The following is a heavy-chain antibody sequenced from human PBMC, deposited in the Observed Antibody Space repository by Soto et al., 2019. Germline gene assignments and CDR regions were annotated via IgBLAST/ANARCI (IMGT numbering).Heavy chain of an antibody. Sequence: VASVKVSCKASGYTFTGYYMHWVRQAPGQGLEWMGWINPNSGGTNYAQKFQGWVTMTRDTSISTAYMELSRLRSDDTAVYYCARDLSSGWYGFDIWGQGTMVTVSS. V-gene: IGHV1-2*04. CDR2: INPNSGGT. D-gene: IGHD6-19*01. CDR3: ARDLSSGWYGFDI. J-gene: IGHJ3*02. CDR1: GYTFTGYY.